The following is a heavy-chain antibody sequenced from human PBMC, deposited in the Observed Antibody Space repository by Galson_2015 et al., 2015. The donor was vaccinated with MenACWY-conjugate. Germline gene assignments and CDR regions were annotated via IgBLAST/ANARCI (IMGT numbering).Heavy chain of an antibody. J-gene: IGHJ4*02. V-gene: IGHV3-23*01. CDR3: AKGLYGDYGIDY. D-gene: IGHD4-17*01. CDR1: AFTFSSVC. Sequence: SLRLSCAASAFTFSSVCMIWVRQPPGKGLEWVSSISDSGGRTYYADSVKGRFTISRDNSRKTLFLQMNSLRAEDTAVYFCAKGLYGDYGIDYWSQGSLVTVSS. CDR2: ISDSGGRT.